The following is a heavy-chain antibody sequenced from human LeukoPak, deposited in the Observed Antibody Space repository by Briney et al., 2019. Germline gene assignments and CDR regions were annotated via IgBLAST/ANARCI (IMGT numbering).Heavy chain of an antibody. V-gene: IGHV3-23*01. Sequence: GGSLRLSCAASGFTFSSYAMSWVRQAPGKGLEWVSAISGSGGSTYYADSVKGRFTISRDNSKNTLYLQMNSLRAEDTAVYYCARDGYYGDYVYGMDVWGQGTTVTVSS. CDR3: ARDGYYGDYVYGMDV. CDR1: GFTFSSYA. D-gene: IGHD4-17*01. J-gene: IGHJ6*02. CDR2: ISGSGGST.